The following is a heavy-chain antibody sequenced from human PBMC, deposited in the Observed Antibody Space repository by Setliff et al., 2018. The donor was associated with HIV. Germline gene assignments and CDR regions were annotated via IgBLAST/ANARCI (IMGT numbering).Heavy chain of an antibody. D-gene: IGHD2-15*01. J-gene: IGHJ5*02. V-gene: IGHV1-2*02. CDR1: GYTFSDYY. Sequence: GASVKVSCKASGYTFSDYYMHWVRQAPGQGLEWMGWINSDSGGTNYAQRFQGRITMTRDTSKNTLYLQMISLRAEDTAVYYCVQDPGPRIENWFDPWGQGTLVTVSS. CDR2: INSDSGGT. CDR3: VQDPGPRIENWFDP.